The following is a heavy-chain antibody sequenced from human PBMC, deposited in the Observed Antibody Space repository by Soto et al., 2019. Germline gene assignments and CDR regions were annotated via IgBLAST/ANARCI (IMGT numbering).Heavy chain of an antibody. CDR2: IANDASNE. CDR1: GFTFSGYG. V-gene: IGHV3-30*18. J-gene: IGHJ6*02. CDR3: SKSYYYYSSGYYVSRGYHYSYGMDV. D-gene: IGHD3-22*01. Sequence: HPGGSLRLSCAASGFTFSGYGMHWVRQAPGKGLEWLAVIANDASNEYYADSVKGRFTVSRDNSKNTVYLQMNRLRAEDTAMYYCSKSYYYYSSGYYVSRGYHYSYGMDVWCQGTTVTVSS.